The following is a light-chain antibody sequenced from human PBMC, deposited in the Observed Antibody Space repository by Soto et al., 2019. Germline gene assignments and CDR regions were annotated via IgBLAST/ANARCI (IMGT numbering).Light chain of an antibody. CDR3: QLCGSSPPYT. CDR2: SAS. CDR1: QSVSSSY. J-gene: IGKJ2*01. Sequence: EIVLTQSPGTLSLSPGERATLSCRADQSVSSSYLAWYQQKPGQAPRLLIYSASSRATGIPDRFSGSGSGTDFTLTISRLEPEDFAVDYCQLCGSSPPYTFGQGTKLEIK. V-gene: IGKV3-20*01.